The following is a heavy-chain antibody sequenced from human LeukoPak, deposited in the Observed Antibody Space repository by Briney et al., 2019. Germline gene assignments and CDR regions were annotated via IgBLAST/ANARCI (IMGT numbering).Heavy chain of an antibody. V-gene: IGHV4-61*01. D-gene: IGHD6-19*01. CDR1: GGSISSSSYY. CDR3: ARDALPGAVAGQDDAFDI. Sequence: SETLSLTCTVSGGSISSSSYYWSWIRQPPGKGLEWIGYIYYSGSTNYNPSLKSRVTISVDTSKNQFSLKLSSVTAADTAVYYCARDALPGAVAGQDDAFDIWGQGTMVTVSS. J-gene: IGHJ3*02. CDR2: IYYSGST.